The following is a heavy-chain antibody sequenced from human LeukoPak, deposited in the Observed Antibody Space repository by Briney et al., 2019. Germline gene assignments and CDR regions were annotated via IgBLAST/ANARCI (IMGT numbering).Heavy chain of an antibody. V-gene: IGHV3-21*01. J-gene: IGHJ4*02. CDR2: ISSSSSYI. CDR1: GFTFSSYS. CDR3: ARDSPDYYDSSAKGRFDY. Sequence: GGSLRLSCAASGFTFSSYSMNWVRQAPGKGLEWVSSISSSSSYIYYADSVKGRFTISRDKAKNSLYLQMNSLRAEDTAVYYCARDSPDYYDSSAKGRFDYWGQGTLVTVSS. D-gene: IGHD3-22*01.